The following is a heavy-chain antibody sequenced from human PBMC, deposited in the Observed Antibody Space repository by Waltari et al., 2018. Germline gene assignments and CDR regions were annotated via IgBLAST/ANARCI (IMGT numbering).Heavy chain of an antibody. Sequence: VESGGGVVQPGGSLRLSCATPEFTFRTPIIPWVRQAPGKGLEWVSAMSYDGFSKYYADSVKGRFTIARDNSKNTVYLEINSLRPEDTAVYYCAREGGTSGYSGFVDYWGQGTQVTVSS. CDR1: EFTFRTPI. CDR2: MSYDGFSK. J-gene: IGHJ4*02. CDR3: AREGGTSGYSGFVDY. V-gene: IGHV3-30*01. D-gene: IGHD2-2*01.